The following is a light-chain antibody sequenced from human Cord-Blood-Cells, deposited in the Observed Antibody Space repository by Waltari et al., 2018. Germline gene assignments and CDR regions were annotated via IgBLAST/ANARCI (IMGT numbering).Light chain of an antibody. V-gene: IGLV2-14*03. J-gene: IGLJ3*02. CDR3: SSYTSSSTLDWV. Sequence: QSALTQPASVSGSPGQSITISCTGTSSDVGGYNYVSWYQQHPGKAPKLMIYDVSNRPSRVSNRFSGSKSGNTASLTISGLQAEDEADYYCSSYTSSSTLDWVFGGGTKLTVL. CDR1: SSDVGGYNY. CDR2: DVS.